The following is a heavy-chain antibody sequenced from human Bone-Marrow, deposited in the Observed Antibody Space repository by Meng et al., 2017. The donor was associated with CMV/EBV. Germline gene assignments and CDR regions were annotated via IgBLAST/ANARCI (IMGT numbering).Heavy chain of an antibody. J-gene: IGHJ4*02. D-gene: IGHD4-11*01. CDR2: ISGSGGST. Sequence: GESLKISCAASGFTFSSYAMSWVRQAPGKGLEWVSAISGSGGSTYYADSVKGRFTISGDSSKNTLYLRMHSLRAEDTAIYYCATQYSNYAGGAPDYWGQGTLVTVSS. CDR1: GFTFSSYA. CDR3: ATQYSNYAGGAPDY. V-gene: IGHV3-23*01.